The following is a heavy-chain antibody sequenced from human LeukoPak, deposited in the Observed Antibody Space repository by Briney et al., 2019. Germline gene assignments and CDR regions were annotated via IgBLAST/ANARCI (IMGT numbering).Heavy chain of an antibody. D-gene: IGHD3-3*01. CDR1: GFTFSSYA. V-gene: IGHV3-23*01. Sequence: GGSLRLSCAASGFTFSSYAMSWVRQAPGKGLEWVSAISGSGGSTYYADSVKGRFTISRDNSKNTLYLQMNSLRAEDTAAYYCAKARHEYDFWRGLFDYWGQGTLVTVSS. CDR3: AKARHEYDFWRGLFDY. CDR2: ISGSGGST. J-gene: IGHJ4*02.